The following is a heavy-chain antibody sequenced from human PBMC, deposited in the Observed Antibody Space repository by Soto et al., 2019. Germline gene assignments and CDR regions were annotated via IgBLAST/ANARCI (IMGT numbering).Heavy chain of an antibody. CDR1: GYTFTSYD. D-gene: IGHD3-10*01. CDR2: MNPNSGNT. J-gene: IGHJ6*03. CDR3: ARAPYYYGSGYYYYYMDV. Sequence: QVQLVQSGAEVKKPGASVKVSCKASGYTFTSYDINWVRQATGQGLEWMGWMNPNSGNTGYAQKFQGRVTMTRNTSISTAYMELSSLRSEDMAVYYCARAPYYYGSGYYYYYMDVWGKGTTVTVSS. V-gene: IGHV1-8*01.